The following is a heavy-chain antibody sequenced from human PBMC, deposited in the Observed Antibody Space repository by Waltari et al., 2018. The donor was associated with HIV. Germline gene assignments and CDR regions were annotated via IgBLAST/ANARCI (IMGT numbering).Heavy chain of an antibody. D-gene: IGHD3-22*01. CDR1: GLTFRTYA. V-gene: IGHV3-23*04. J-gene: IGHJ1*01. CDR2: ISASGGNS. CDR3: ANSNPYYESSAYSYFQN. Sequence: EVQLVESGGGLVQPGGSRRLSCAASGLTFRTYAMSWVRQAPGKGLQWVAGISASGGNSYYADSLKGRCPMSRDSSRLYLQMNSLRAEDTAVYYCANSNPYYESSAYSYFQNWGQGTLVTVSS.